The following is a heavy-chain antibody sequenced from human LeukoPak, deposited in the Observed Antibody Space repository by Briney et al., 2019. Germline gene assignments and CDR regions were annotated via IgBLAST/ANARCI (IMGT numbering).Heavy chain of an antibody. CDR1: GYTFTNYF. D-gene: IGHD5-12*01. CDR2: IIPIFGTA. CDR3: ARGFDSGYDRGFDY. Sequence: ASVKVSCKASGYTFTNYFMHWVRQAPGQGLEWMGGIIPIFGTANYAQKFQGRVTIPADESTSTAYMELSSLRSEDTAVYYCARGFDSGYDRGFDYWGQGTLVTVSS. V-gene: IGHV1-69*13. J-gene: IGHJ4*02.